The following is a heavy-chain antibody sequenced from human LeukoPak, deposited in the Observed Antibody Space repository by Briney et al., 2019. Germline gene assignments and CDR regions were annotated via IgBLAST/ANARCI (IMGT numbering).Heavy chain of an antibody. J-gene: IGHJ4*02. CDR1: GFTFSSYA. CDR3: AKGIRSSGWSKYSDY. D-gene: IGHD6-19*01. V-gene: IGHV3-23*01. Sequence: GGSLRLSCAASGFTFSSYAMSWVRQAPGKGLEWVSTISGSGGSTYYADSVKGRFTISRDNSKNTLYLQMNSLRAEDTAVYYCAKGIRSSGWSKYSDYWGQGTLVTVSS. CDR2: ISGSGGST.